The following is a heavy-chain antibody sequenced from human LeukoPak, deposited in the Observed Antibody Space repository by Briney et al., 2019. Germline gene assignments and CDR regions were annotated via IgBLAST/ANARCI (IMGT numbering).Heavy chain of an antibody. D-gene: IGHD2-2*01. V-gene: IGHV3-23*01. CDR3: AKAPLYQLLFSDY. J-gene: IGHJ4*02. CDR1: GFTFSSYA. CDR2: ISGSGGST. Sequence: GRSLRLSCAASGFTFSSYAMSWVRQAPGKGLEWVSAISGSGGSTYYADSVKGRFTISRDNSKNTLYLQMNSLRAEDTAVYYCAKAPLYQLLFSDYWGQGTLVTVSS.